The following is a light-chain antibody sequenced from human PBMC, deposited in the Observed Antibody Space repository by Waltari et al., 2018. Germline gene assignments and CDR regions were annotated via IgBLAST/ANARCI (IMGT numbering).Light chain of an antibody. V-gene: IGKV1-9*01. CDR2: SAS. Sequence: DIQLTQSPSFLSSSVGDRPTLTCRASQGISSYLAWYQVRPGKAPKLLIYSASTLQSGVPSRFSGSGSGTDFTLTISSLQPEDFATYYCQQLNSYPLTFGGGTKLEIK. J-gene: IGKJ4*01. CDR1: QGISSY. CDR3: QQLNSYPLT.